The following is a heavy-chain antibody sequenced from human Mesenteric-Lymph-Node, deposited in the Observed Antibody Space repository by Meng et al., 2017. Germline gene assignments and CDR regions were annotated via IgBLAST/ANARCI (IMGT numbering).Heavy chain of an antibody. Sequence: GESLKISCEGSGYTFSNYWIAWVRQMPGKGLECMGIIFPGDSDTRYSPSFQGRVTISADKSTSTAYLQWSSLKASDTAMYYCASGAVNDAFDIWGQGTMVTVSS. D-gene: IGHD3-16*01. CDR2: IFPGDSDT. CDR1: GYTFSNYW. V-gene: IGHV5-51*01. J-gene: IGHJ3*02. CDR3: ASGAVNDAFDI.